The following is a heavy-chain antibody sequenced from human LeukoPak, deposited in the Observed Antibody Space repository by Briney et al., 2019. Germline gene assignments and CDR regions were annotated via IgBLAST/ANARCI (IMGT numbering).Heavy chain of an antibody. V-gene: IGHV4-61*01. Sequence: PSETLSLTCTVSGGSVSSSSYYWSWIRQPPGKGLEWIGYIYYSGSTNYNPSLKSRVTISVDTSKNQFSLKLSSVTAADTAVYYCARDPFFGDYGSGSPWGQGTLVTVSS. CDR3: ARDPFFGDYGSGSP. D-gene: IGHD3-10*01. CDR2: IYYSGST. CDR1: GGSVSSSSYY. J-gene: IGHJ5*02.